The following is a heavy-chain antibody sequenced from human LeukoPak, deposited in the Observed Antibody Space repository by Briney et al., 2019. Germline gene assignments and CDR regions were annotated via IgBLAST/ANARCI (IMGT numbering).Heavy chain of an antibody. Sequence: GGSLRLSCAASGFTFSSYAMSWVRQAPGKGLEWVSAISGSGGSTYYADSVKGRFTISRDNSNNTLYLQMNSLRAEDTAVYYCAKSGVRGSYFGYWGQGTLVTVSS. D-gene: IGHD3-10*01. V-gene: IGHV3-23*01. CDR2: ISGSGGST. J-gene: IGHJ4*02. CDR1: GFTFSSYA. CDR3: AKSGVRGSYFGY.